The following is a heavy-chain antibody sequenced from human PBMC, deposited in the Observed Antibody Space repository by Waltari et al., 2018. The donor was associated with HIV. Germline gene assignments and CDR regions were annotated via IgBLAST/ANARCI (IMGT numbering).Heavy chain of an antibody. CDR2: IYTSGTS. CDR3: ARVFWRNGMDV. CDR1: GGSISSGSYY. Sequence: QVQLQESGPGLVKPSQTLSLTCTVSGGSISSGSYYWSWIRPPAGKGLEWIGRIYTSGTSNYNPSLKSRVTIAVDTSKNQFSLKLSSVTAADTAVYYCARVFWRNGMDVWGQGTTVTVSS. V-gene: IGHV4-61*02. J-gene: IGHJ6*02. D-gene: IGHD3-3*01.